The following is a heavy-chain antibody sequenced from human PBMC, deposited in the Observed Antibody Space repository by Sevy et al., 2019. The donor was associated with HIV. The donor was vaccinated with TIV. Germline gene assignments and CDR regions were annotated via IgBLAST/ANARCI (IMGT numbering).Heavy chain of an antibody. J-gene: IGHJ3*02. CDR1: GITFSSYD. CDR3: AKDFRYCSGISCYSLFDM. CDR2: ISGSGGTT. V-gene: IGHV3-23*01. D-gene: IGHD2-15*01. Sequence: GGSLRLSCAASGITFSSYDMNWVRQAPGRGLEWVSSISGSGGTTYFADSVKGRFTISRDNSKNTLYLQMNTLRAEDTAIYYCAKDFRYCSGISCYSLFDMWGQGTMVTVSS.